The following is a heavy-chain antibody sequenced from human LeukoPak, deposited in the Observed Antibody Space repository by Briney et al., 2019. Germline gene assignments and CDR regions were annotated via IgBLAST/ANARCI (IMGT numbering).Heavy chain of an antibody. CDR3: ARQGRGRTPDY. V-gene: IGHV4-39*01. CDR2: MSYSGNT. D-gene: IGHD1-14*01. CDR1: DVSISSSPYY. J-gene: IGHJ4*02. Sequence: SETLSLTCTVSDVSISSSPYYWGRIRQPPGKGLEWIGSMSYSGNTNYSPSLKSRLTMSVDTSKSQFSLNLSSVTAADTAVYYCARQGRGRTPDYWGQGTLVTVSS.